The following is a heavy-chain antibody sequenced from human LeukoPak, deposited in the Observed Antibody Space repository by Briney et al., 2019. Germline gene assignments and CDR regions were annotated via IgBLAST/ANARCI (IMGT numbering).Heavy chain of an antibody. V-gene: IGHV1-46*01. CDR2: INPSGGST. J-gene: IGHJ4*02. CDR1: GYTFTSYY. Sequence: GASVKASCKASGYTFTSYYMHRVRQAPGQGLEWMGIINPSGGSTSYAQKFQGRVTMTRDTSTSTVYMELSSLRSEDTAVYYCARDRAIFGVVTHNYFDYWGQGTLVTVSS. CDR3: ARDRAIFGVVTHNYFDY. D-gene: IGHD3-3*01.